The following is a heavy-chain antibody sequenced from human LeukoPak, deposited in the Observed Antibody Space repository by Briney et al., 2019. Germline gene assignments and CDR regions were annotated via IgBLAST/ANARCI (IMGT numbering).Heavy chain of an antibody. CDR1: GGTFSSYA. Sequence: SVKVSCKASGGTFSSYAISWVRQAPGQGLEWMGRIIPIFGIANYAQKFQGRVTITADKSTSTAYMELSSLRSEDTAVYYCAKGREIAVAGFEDWFDPWGQGTLVAVSS. V-gene: IGHV1-69*04. CDR3: AKGREIAVAGFEDWFDP. CDR2: IIPIFGIA. D-gene: IGHD6-19*01. J-gene: IGHJ5*02.